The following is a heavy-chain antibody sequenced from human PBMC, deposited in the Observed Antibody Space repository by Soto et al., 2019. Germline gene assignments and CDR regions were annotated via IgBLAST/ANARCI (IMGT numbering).Heavy chain of an antibody. D-gene: IGHD1-26*01. J-gene: IGHJ6*02. CDR1: GGTFSSYA. V-gene: IGHV1-69*13. Sequence: GASVKVSCKASGGTFSSYAISWVRQAPGQGLEWMGGIIPIFGTANYAQKFQGRVTTTADESTSTAYMELSSLRSEDTAVYYCARESKWGYYYYGMDVWGQGTTVTVSS. CDR2: IIPIFGTA. CDR3: ARESKWGYYYYGMDV.